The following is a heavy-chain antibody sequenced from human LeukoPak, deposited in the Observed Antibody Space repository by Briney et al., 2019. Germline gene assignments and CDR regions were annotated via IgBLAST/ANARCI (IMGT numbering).Heavy chain of an antibody. Sequence: GGSLRLSCAASGFTFSSYGMHWVRQAPGKGLEWVANIKQDGSEKYYVDSVKGRFTISRDNAKNSLYLQMNSLRAEDTAVYYCARVSPNTVTTPQYFDYWGQGTLVTVSS. V-gene: IGHV3-7*01. CDR1: GFTFSSYG. CDR3: ARVSPNTVTTPQYFDY. J-gene: IGHJ4*02. CDR2: IKQDGSEK. D-gene: IGHD4-17*01.